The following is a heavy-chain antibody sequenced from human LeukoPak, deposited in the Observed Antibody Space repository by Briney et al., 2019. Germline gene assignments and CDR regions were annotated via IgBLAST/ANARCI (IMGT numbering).Heavy chain of an antibody. D-gene: IGHD4-17*01. CDR1: GFTFSSYG. Sequence: PGRSLRLSCAASGFTFSSYGMHWVRQAPGKGLEWVAVIWYDGSNKYYADSVRGRFTISRDNSKNTLYLQINSLRAEDTAVYYCARDDSPVTTWLDYWGQGTLVTVSS. CDR2: IWYDGSNK. J-gene: IGHJ4*02. V-gene: IGHV3-33*01. CDR3: ARDDSPVTTWLDY.